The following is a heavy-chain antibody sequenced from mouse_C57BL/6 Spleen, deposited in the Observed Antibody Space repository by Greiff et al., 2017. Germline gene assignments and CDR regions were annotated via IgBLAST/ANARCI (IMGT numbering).Heavy chain of an antibody. D-gene: IGHD1-1*01. CDR3: TTSYYGSQFFFDY. CDR1: GFNIKDYY. Sequence: VQLQQSGAELVRPGASVKLSCTASGFNIKDYYMHWVKQRPEQGLEWIGRIDPEDGDTEYAPKFQGKATMTADTSSNTAYLQLSSLTSEDTAVYYCTTSYYGSQFFFDYRRPGTTLTVSS. CDR2: IDPEDGDT. V-gene: IGHV14-1*01. J-gene: IGHJ2*01.